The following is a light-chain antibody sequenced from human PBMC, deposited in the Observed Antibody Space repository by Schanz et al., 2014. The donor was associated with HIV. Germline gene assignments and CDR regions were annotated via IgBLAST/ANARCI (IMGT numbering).Light chain of an antibody. Sequence: EIVLTQSPATQSLSPGERATLSCRASQSVSSYLAWYQQKPGQAPRLVIYGASSRATGITDRFSGSGSGTDFTLTISRLEPEDFAVYYCQQYGSSPTFGPGTKVDIK. CDR3: QQYGSSPT. CDR1: QSVSSY. V-gene: IGKV3-20*01. CDR2: GAS. J-gene: IGKJ3*01.